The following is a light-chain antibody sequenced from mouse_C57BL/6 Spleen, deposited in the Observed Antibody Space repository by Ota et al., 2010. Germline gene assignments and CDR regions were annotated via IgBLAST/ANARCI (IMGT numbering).Light chain of an antibody. CDR3: QQYSSYLT. J-gene: IGKJ5*01. CDR2: WAS. V-gene: IGKV6-23*01. CDR1: QDVGTA. Sequence: DIVMTQSXKFMSTSVGDRVSITCKASQDVGTAVAWYQQKPGQSPKLLIYWASTRHTGVPDRFTGSGSGTDFTLTISNVQSEDLADYFCQQYSSYLTFGAGTKLELK.